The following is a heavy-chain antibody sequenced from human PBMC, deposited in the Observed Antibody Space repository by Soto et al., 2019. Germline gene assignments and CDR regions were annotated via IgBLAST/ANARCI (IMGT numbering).Heavy chain of an antibody. CDR1: GFTVSSNY. D-gene: IGHD3-22*01. V-gene: IGHV3-53*01. CDR2: IYSGGST. J-gene: IGHJ3*02. CDR3: AREKYYYDSSGFDAFDI. Sequence: GGSLRLSCAASGFTVSSNYMSWVRQAPGKGLEWVSVIYSGGSTYYADSVKGRLTISRDNSKNTLYLQMNSLRAEDTAVYYCAREKYYYDSSGFDAFDIWGQGTMVTVSS.